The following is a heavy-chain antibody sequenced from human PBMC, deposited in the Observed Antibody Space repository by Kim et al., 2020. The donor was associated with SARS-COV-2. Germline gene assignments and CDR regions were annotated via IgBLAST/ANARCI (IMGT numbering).Heavy chain of an antibody. Sequence: GGSLRLSCAASGFTFSSYGMHWVRQAPGKGLEWVAVISYDGSNKYYADSVKGRFTISRDNSKNTLYLQMNSLRAEDTAVYYCAKEAMVRGGTYFDYWCQGTLVTVSS. CDR2: ISYDGSNK. D-gene: IGHD3-10*01. V-gene: IGHV3-30*18. CDR3: AKEAMVRGGTYFDY. CDR1: GFTFSSYG. J-gene: IGHJ4*02.